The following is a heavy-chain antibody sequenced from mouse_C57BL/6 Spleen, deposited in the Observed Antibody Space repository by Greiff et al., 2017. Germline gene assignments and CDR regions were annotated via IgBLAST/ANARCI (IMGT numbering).Heavy chain of an antibody. CDR2: INSDGGST. J-gene: IGHJ2*01. CDR1: EYEFPSHD. V-gene: IGHV5-2*01. D-gene: IGHD2-1*01. CDR3: ARREGTMVTTRDY. Sequence: VQLQQSGGGLVQPGESLKLSCESNEYEFPSHDMSWVRKTPEKRLELVAAINSDGGSTYYPDTMERRFIISRDNTKKPLYLQMSSLRSEDTALYYCARREGTMVTTRDYWGQGTTLTVSS.